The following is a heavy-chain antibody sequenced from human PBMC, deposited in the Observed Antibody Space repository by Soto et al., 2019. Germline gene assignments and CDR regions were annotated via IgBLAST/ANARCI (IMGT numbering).Heavy chain of an antibody. CDR3: ARGAGYCSGGSCSKPLYYYYYYMDV. D-gene: IGHD2-15*01. CDR1: GFTFSSYA. J-gene: IGHJ6*03. Sequence: GGSLRLSCAASGFTFSSYAMHWVRQAPGKGLEYVSAISSNGGSTYYANSVKGRFTISRDNSKNTLYLQMGSLRAEDMAVYYCARGAGYCSGGSCSKPLYYYYYYMDVWGKGTTVTVSS. V-gene: IGHV3-64*01. CDR2: ISSNGGST.